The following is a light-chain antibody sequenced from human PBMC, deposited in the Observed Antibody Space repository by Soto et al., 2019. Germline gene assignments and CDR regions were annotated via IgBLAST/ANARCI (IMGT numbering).Light chain of an antibody. CDR1: TSDVGGYNY. CDR3: SSYTSGSTPRL. CDR2: EVS. V-gene: IGLV2-14*01. Sequence: QSALTQPASVSGSPGQSITISCTGTTSDVGGYNYVSWYQHHPGKAPKLMIYEVSDRPSGVSNRFSGSKSGNTSSLTISGLQAEDEADYYCSSYTSGSTPRLFDGGTKLTVL. J-gene: IGLJ3*02.